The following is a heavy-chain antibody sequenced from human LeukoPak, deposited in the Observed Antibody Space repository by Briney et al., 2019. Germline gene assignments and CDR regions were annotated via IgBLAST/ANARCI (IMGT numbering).Heavy chain of an antibody. CDR2: IYYSGST. J-gene: IGHJ4*02. CDR3: ARDHPLPSS. CDR1: GGSISSSSYY. Sequence: PSETLSLTCTVSGGSISSSSYYWGWIRQPPGKGLEWIGSIYYSGSTYYNPSLKSRVTISVDMSKNQFSLKLSSVTAADTAVYYCARDHPLPSSWGQGALVTVSS. V-gene: IGHV4-39*07.